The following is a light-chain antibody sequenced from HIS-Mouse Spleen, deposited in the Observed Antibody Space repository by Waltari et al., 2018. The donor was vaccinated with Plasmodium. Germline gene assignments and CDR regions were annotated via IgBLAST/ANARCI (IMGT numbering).Light chain of an antibody. Sequence: EIVLTQSTGTLSLSPGERATLSCRASQSVSSSYLAWYQQNPGQAPRLLIYGASSRATGIPDRFSGSGSGTDFTLTISRLEPEDFAVYYCQQYGSSPLTFGGGTKVEIK. J-gene: IGKJ4*01. CDR3: QQYGSSPLT. CDR1: QSVSSSY. CDR2: GAS. V-gene: IGKV3-20*01.